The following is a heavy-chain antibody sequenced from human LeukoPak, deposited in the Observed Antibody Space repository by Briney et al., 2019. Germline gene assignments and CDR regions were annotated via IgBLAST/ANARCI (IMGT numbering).Heavy chain of an antibody. J-gene: IGHJ4*02. CDR1: GGSISSYY. CDR3: ARSYYDFWSGYSNFDY. CDR2: IYTSGST. V-gene: IGHV4-4*07. D-gene: IGHD3-3*01. Sequence: KPSETLSLTCTVSGGSISSYYWSWIRQPAGKGLEWIGRIYTSGSTNYNPSLKSRVTISVDTSKNQFSLKLSSVTAADTAVYYCARSYYDFWSGYSNFDYWGQGTLVTVSS.